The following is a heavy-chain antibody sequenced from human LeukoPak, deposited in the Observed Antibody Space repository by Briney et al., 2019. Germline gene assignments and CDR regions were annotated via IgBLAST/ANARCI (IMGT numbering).Heavy chain of an antibody. D-gene: IGHD3-10*01. CDR2: INSNTGHP. CDR3: ARGGGLLWFRELLLYY. Sequence: ASVKVSCKAFGYTFTSYAMNWVRQAPGQGLEWMGWINSNTGHPTYAQGFTGRFVFSLDTSVSTAYLQISSLKAENTAVYYCARGGGLLWFRELLLYYWGQGTLATVS. CDR1: GYTFTSYA. J-gene: IGHJ4*02. V-gene: IGHV7-4-1*02.